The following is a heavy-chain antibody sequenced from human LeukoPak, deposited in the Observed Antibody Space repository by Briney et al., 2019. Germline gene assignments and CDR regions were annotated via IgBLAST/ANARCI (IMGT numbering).Heavy chain of an antibody. V-gene: IGHV1-69*06. CDR2: IIPIFGTA. CDR1: GYTFTSYG. D-gene: IGHD2-15*01. Sequence: ASVKVSCKASGYTFTSYGISWVRQAPGQGLEWMGGIIPIFGTANYAQKFQGRVTITADKSTSTAYMELSSLRSEDTAVYYCARDPTALSGPHFFDYWGQGTLVTVSS. J-gene: IGHJ4*02. CDR3: ARDPTALSGPHFFDY.